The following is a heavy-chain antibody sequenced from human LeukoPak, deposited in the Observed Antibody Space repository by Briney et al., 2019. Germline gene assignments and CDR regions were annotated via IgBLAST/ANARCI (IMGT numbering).Heavy chain of an antibody. Sequence: ASVKVSCKASGYTFTSYGFSWVRQAPGQGLEWMGWISAYNGNTNYAQKLQGRVIMTTDTSTSTAYMELRSLRSDDTAVYYCARDLKMAGILYYFDYWGQGTLVTVSS. CDR2: ISAYNGNT. V-gene: IGHV1-18*01. CDR1: GYTFTSYG. J-gene: IGHJ4*02. CDR3: ARDLKMAGILYYFDY. D-gene: IGHD6-19*01.